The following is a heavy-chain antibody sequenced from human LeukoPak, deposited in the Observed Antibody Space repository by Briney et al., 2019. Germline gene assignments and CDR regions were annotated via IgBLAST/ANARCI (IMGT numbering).Heavy chain of an antibody. CDR1: GGSFSGYY. CDR3: ARVRDSGSLYFDY. CDR2: INHSGST. Sequence: SETLSLTCAVYGGSFSGYYWSWIRQPPGKGLEWIGEINHSGSTNYNPSLKSRVTISVDTSKNQFSLKLSSVTAADTAVYYCARVRDSGSLYFDYWGQGTLVTVSS. V-gene: IGHV4-34*01. D-gene: IGHD3-10*01. J-gene: IGHJ4*02.